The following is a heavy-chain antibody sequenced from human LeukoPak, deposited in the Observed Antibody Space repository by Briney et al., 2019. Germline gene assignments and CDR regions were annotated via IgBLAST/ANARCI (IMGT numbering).Heavy chain of an antibody. CDR1: GYSFTSYG. V-gene: IGHV1-18*01. J-gene: IGHJ4*02. D-gene: IGHD3-10*01. CDR2: ISAYNGNT. CDR3: ARAPNYSGSGSPLWDF. Sequence: ASVKVSCKASGYSFTSYGISWVRQAPGQGLEWMGWISAYNGNTNYAQKVQGRVTMTTGTPTSTAYMELRSLRSDDTAVYYCARAPNYSGSGSPLWDFWGQGTLVTVSS.